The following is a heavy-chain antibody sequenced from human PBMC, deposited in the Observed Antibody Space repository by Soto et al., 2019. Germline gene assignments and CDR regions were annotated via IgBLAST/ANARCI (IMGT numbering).Heavy chain of an antibody. D-gene: IGHD6-19*01. J-gene: IGHJ4*02. CDR2: INPNSGGT. V-gene: IGHV1-2*04. Sequence: QVQLVQSGAEVKKPGASVKVSCKASGYTFTGYYMHWVRQAPGQGLEWMGWINPNSGGTNYAQKCQGWVTMTRDTSISTAYRELSRLRSDDTAVYYCAREGPGGSSGCLPDYWGQGTLVTVSS. CDR3: AREGPGGSSGCLPDY. CDR1: GYTFTGYY.